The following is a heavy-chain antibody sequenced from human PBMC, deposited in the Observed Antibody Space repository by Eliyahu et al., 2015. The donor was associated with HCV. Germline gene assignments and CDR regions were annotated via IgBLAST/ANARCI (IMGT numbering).Heavy chain of an antibody. CDR2: INAGNGNT. CDR3: AGAATTFDY. J-gene: IGHJ4*02. CDR1: FTSSA. V-gene: IGHV1-3*01. Sequence: FTSSAMHWVRQAPGQRLEWMGWINAGNGNTKYSEKFQGRVTITRDTSASTVYMELSSLRSEDTAVYYCAGAATTFDYWGQGTLVTVSS. D-gene: IGHD1-1*01.